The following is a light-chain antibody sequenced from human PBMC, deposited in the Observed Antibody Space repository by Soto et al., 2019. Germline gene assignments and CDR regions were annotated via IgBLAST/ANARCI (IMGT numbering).Light chain of an antibody. CDR3: QQYDTSPWP. J-gene: IGKJ1*01. Sequence: EIVLTQSPGTLSLSPGERATLSCRASQSVSSSFLAWYQQKPGQAPRLLIYGASSRATGIPDRFSGSGSGTDFTLTISRLEPEDFAVYSCQQYDTSPWPFGQGTKGEIK. CDR1: QSVSSSF. CDR2: GAS. V-gene: IGKV3-20*01.